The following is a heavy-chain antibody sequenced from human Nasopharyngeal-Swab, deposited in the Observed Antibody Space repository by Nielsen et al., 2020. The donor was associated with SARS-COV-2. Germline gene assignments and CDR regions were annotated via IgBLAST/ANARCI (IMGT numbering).Heavy chain of an antibody. Sequence: WIRQPPGKGLEWVSATSGSGGSTYYADSVKGRFTISRDNSKNTLYLQMNSLRAEDTAVYYCAKVPSSSWYVDYYYGMDVWGQGTTVTVSS. CDR2: TSGSGGST. D-gene: IGHD6-13*01. CDR3: AKVPSSSWYVDYYYGMDV. J-gene: IGHJ6*02. V-gene: IGHV3-23*01.